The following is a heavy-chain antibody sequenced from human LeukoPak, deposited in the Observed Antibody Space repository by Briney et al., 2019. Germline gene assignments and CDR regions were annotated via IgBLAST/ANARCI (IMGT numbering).Heavy chain of an antibody. Sequence: SETLSLTCTVSGGSISSSTYQWGWIRQPPGKGLEWIGSISYSGSTYFNVSLKSRVMMSVDTSNNQVSLKLSSVTAADTAVYYCARTTEAHSWRTRYYDYYMDVWGKGITVTVSS. CDR1: GGSISSSTYQ. CDR2: ISYSGST. V-gene: IGHV4-39*01. J-gene: IGHJ6*03. CDR3: ARTTEAHSWRTRYYDYYMDV. D-gene: IGHD6-13*01.